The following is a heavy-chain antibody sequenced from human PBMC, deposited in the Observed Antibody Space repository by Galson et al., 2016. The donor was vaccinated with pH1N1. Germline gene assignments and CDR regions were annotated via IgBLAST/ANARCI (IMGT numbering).Heavy chain of an antibody. J-gene: IGHJ4*02. CDR1: GFSLTTSGVC. CDR2: VDWDDDK. Sequence: PALVKPPQTLTLTCTFSGFSLTTSGVCVNWIRQPPGKALEWLARVDWDDDKYYSTSLKTRLTISKDTSKNHVVLTMTNMDPVDTATYYCARTHITSAANFDYWGQGTLVTVSS. D-gene: IGHD6-13*01. CDR3: ARTHITSAANFDY. V-gene: IGHV2-70*11.